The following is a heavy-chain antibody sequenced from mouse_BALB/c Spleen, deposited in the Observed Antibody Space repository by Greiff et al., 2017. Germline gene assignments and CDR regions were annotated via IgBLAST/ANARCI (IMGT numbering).Heavy chain of an antibody. V-gene: IGHV10-1*02. Sequence: EVQLVESGGGLVQPKGSLKLSCAASGFTFNTYAMNWVRQAPGKGLEWVARIRSKSNNYATYYADSVKDRFTISRDDSQSMLYLQMNNLKTEDTAMYYCVMPYDYDWFAYWGQGTLVTVSA. CDR1: GFTFNTYA. CDR3: VMPYDYDWFAY. J-gene: IGHJ3*01. CDR2: IRSKSNNYAT. D-gene: IGHD2-4*01.